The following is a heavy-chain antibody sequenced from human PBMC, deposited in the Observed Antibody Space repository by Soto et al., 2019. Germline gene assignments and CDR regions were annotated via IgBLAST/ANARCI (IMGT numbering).Heavy chain of an antibody. V-gene: IGHV4-61*01. CDR1: GGSVGSGSCY. D-gene: IGHD2-15*01. J-gene: IGHJ5*02. Sequence: SVPLYVTRTVAGGSVGSGSCYWSWIRQPQGKGGEWIGYIYYSGSTSDNPSLKGRVTISVDTSKNQFSLKLSSVTAADTAVHYCASAVYCSGGRCSVDPWGQGTLVTVSS. CDR2: IYYSGST. CDR3: ASAVYCSGGRCSVDP.